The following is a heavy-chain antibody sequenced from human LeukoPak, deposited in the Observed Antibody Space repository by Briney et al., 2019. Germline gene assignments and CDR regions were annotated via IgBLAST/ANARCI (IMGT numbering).Heavy chain of an antibody. Sequence: GSLRLSCAASGFTFSSYEMNWVRQAPGKGLEWVSYISSSGSTIYYADSVKGRFTISRDNAKNSLYPQMNSLRAEDTAVYYCARVVPAAPFDYWGQGTLVTVSS. CDR3: ARVVPAAPFDY. CDR1: GFTFSSYE. D-gene: IGHD2-2*01. CDR2: ISSSGSTI. V-gene: IGHV3-48*03. J-gene: IGHJ4*02.